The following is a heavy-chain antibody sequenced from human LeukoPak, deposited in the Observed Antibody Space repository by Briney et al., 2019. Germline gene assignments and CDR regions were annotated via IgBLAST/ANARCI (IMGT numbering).Heavy chain of an antibody. J-gene: IGHJ4*02. CDR3: ARGGITIFGVVITNDY. CDR2: INWNGGST. CDR1: GFTYDDYG. Sequence: GGSLRLSCAVSGFTYDDYGMSWVRQAPGKGLEWVSGINWNGGSTGYADSVKGRFTISRDNAKNSLYLQMNSLRAEDTAFYYCARGGITIFGVVITNDYWGQGTLVTVSS. V-gene: IGHV3-20*04. D-gene: IGHD3-3*01.